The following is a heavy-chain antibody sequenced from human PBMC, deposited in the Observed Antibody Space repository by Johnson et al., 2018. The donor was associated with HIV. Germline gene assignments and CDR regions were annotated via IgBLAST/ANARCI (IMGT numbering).Heavy chain of an antibody. CDR1: GFTFSSYW. J-gene: IGHJ3*02. V-gene: IGHV3-30-3*01. Sequence: QVQLVESGGGVVQPGRSLRLSCAASGFTFSSYWMHWVRQAPGKGLVWVAVISYDGSNKYYADSVKGRFTISRDNSKNTLYLQMNSLRAEDTAVYYCARGGHAVVAKPFGAFDIWGQGTMVTVSS. D-gene: IGHD2-21*01. CDR2: ISYDGSNK. CDR3: ARGGHAVVAKPFGAFDI.